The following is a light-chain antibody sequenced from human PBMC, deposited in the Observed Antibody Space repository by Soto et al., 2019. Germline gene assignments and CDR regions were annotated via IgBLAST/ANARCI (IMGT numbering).Light chain of an antibody. CDR2: AAS. CDR3: QQLNSYPF. Sequence: IQLTQSPSSLSASVGDSVTITCRASQGSSSYLAWYQQKPGKAPKLLIYAASTLQSGVPSRFSGSGSGTDFPLTISSLQPEDFATYYCQQLNSYPFFGGGTKVEIK. J-gene: IGKJ4*01. CDR1: QGSSSY. V-gene: IGKV1-9*01.